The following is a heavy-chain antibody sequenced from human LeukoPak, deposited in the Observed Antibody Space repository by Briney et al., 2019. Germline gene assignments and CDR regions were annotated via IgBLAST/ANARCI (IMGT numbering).Heavy chain of an antibody. CDR3: AKDPDYYDSSGDVAFDI. J-gene: IGHJ3*02. D-gene: IGHD3-22*01. Sequence: PGGSLRLSCAASGFTFSSYAMSWVRQAPGKGLEWVSAISGSGGSTYYADSVKGRFTISRGNSKNTLYLQTNSLRAEDTAVYYCAKDPDYYDSSGDVAFDIWGQGTMVTVSS. V-gene: IGHV3-23*01. CDR2: ISGSGGST. CDR1: GFTFSSYA.